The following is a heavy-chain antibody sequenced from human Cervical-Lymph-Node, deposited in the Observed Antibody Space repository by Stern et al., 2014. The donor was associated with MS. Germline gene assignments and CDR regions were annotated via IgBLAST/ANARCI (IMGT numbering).Heavy chain of an antibody. CDR3: AKGEGYYYESSGYYYYYYGMDV. CDR1: GFTFSSYA. Sequence: EVQLLESGGGSVQPGGSLRLSCAASGFTFSSYAMSWVRQAPGKGLEWVSVIRGSGGSTYYADSVKGRFTISRDNSKNTLYLQMNSLRAEDTAVYYCAKGEGYYYESSGYYYYYYGMDVWGQGTTVTVSS. D-gene: IGHD3-22*01. V-gene: IGHV3-23*01. J-gene: IGHJ6*02. CDR2: IRGSGGST.